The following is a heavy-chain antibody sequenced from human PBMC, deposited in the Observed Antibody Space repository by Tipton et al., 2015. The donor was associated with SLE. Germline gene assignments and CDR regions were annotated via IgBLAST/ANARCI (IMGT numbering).Heavy chain of an antibody. J-gene: IGHJ4*02. V-gene: IGHV4-39*07. D-gene: IGHD1-26*01. CDR1: GGSISSSSYY. Sequence: TLSLTCTVSGGSISSSSYYWGWIRQPPGKGLEWIGSIYYSGSTYYNPPLKSRVTISVDTSKNQFSLKLSSVTAADTAVYYCARDGRLAYFDSWGQGTLVTVSS. CDR3: ARDGRLAYFDS. CDR2: IYYSGST.